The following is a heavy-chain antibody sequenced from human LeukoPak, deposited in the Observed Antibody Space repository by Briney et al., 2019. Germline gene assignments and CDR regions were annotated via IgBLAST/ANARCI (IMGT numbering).Heavy chain of an antibody. J-gene: IGHJ6*02. CDR2: IYISGST. CDR3: ARDWRYSGYDRTYYYSHYGMDV. D-gene: IGHD5-12*01. V-gene: IGHV4-4*07. Sequence: IPSETLSLTCTVSGGSISSNYWSWIRQPAGKGLEWIGRIYISGSTNYNPSLKSRVTMSVDTPKNQFSLKLSSVTAADTAVYYCARDWRYSGYDRTYYYSHYGMDVWGQGTTVTVSS. CDR1: GGSISSNY.